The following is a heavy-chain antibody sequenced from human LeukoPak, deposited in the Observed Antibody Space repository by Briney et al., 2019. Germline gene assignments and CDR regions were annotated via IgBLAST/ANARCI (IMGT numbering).Heavy chain of an antibody. Sequence: GGSLRLSCAASGFTFSSYWMTWVRQAPGKGLEWVGNIKGEGSEKYCVDSVKGRFTISRDNAKNSLYLKMNSLRAEDTAVYYCARDFRFLEDYWGQGTLVTVSS. CDR1: GFTFSSYW. CDR2: IKGEGSEK. D-gene: IGHD3-3*01. CDR3: ARDFRFLEDY. J-gene: IGHJ4*02. V-gene: IGHV3-7*01.